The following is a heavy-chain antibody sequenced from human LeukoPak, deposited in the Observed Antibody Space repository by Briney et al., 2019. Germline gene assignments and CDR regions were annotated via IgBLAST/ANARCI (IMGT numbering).Heavy chain of an antibody. CDR1: GFTFSSYW. Sequence: GGSLRLSCAASGFTFSSYWTSWVRQAPGKGLEWVANIKQDGSEKHYVDSVKGRFTISRDNAKNLLYLQMNSLRAEDTAVYYCARIITMIVVAPFDYWGQGTLVTVSS. CDR3: ARIITMIVVAPFDY. CDR2: IKQDGSEK. V-gene: IGHV3-7*01. D-gene: IGHD3-22*01. J-gene: IGHJ4*02.